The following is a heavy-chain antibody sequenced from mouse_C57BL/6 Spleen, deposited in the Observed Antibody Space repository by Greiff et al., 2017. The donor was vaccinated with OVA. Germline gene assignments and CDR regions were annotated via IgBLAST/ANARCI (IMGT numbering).Heavy chain of an antibody. CDR3: ARRGNYPLAWFAD. Sequence: QVQLKQPGAELVRPGSSVKLSCKASGYTFTSYWMDWVKQRPGQGLEWIGNIYPSDSETHYNHKFKDKATLTVDKSSSTAYMQLSSLTSEDSAVYYCARRGNYPLAWFADWGQGTLVTVAA. CDR2: IYPSDSET. D-gene: IGHD2-1*01. J-gene: IGHJ3*01. CDR1: GYTFTSYW. V-gene: IGHV1-61*01.